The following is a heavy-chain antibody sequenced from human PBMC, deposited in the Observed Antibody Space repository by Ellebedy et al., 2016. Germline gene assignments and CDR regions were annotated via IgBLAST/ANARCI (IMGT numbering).Heavy chain of an antibody. CDR1: GYTFTGYY. J-gene: IGHJ6*02. D-gene: IGHD3-22*01. V-gene: IGHV1-2*04. CDR3: ARDLRYDSGMDV. CDR2: INPNSGGT. Sequence: ASVKVSCXASGYTFTGYYMHWVRQAPGQGLEWMGWINPNSGGTNYAQKFQGWVTMTRDTSISTAYMELSRLRSDDTAVYYCARDLRYDSGMDVWGQGTTVTVSS.